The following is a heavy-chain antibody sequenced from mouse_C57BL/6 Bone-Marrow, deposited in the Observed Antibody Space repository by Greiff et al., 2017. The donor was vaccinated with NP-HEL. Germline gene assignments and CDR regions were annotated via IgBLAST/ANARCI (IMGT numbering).Heavy chain of an antibody. CDR2: ISSGSSTI. CDR1: GFTFSDYG. CDR3: VQNCDGYWYFDV. J-gene: IGHJ1*03. Sequence: EVQLVESGGGLVKPGGSLKLSCAASGFTFSDYGMHWVRPAPEKGLEWVAYISSGSSTIYYADTVKGRFTISRDNAKNTLFLQMTSLRSEDTAMYYCVQNCDGYWYFDVWGTGTTVTVSS. V-gene: IGHV5-17*01. D-gene: IGHD4-1*01.